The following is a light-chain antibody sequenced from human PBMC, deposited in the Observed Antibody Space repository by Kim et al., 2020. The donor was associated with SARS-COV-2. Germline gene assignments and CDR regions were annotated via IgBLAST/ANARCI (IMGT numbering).Light chain of an antibody. V-gene: IGLV6-57*01. CDR2: EVD. J-gene: IGLJ3*02. CDR1: SGSIAKNY. Sequence: VTVPRPRSSGSIAKNYVHWYRQHPGNSPTTVISEVDQRPSGVPDRFSGSIDSSSNSASLTISGLRTEDEADYYCQSFDSGNLWVFGGGTKLTVL. CDR3: QSFDSGNLWV.